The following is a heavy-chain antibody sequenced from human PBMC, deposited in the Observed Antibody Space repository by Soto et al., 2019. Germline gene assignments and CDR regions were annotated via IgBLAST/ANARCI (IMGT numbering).Heavy chain of an antibody. CDR2: IYYSGST. J-gene: IGHJ5*02. CDR3: ARAIVGATFWFDP. CDR1: GGSISSYY. V-gene: IGHV4-59*01. Sequence: SETLSLTCTVSGGSISSYYWSWIRQPPGEGLEWIGYIYYSGSTNYNPSLKSRVTISVDTSKNQFSLKLSSVTAADTAVYYCARAIVGATFWFDPWGQGTLVTVSS. D-gene: IGHD1-26*01.